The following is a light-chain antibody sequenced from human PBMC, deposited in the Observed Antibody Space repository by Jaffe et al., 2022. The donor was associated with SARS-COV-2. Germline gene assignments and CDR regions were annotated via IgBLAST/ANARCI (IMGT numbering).Light chain of an antibody. J-gene: IGKJ1*01. Sequence: DIQMTQFPSTLSASVGDRVTITCRASQSVSRWLAWYQQKPGEAPKLLIYEASTLKSGVPSRFSGTKSGTEFTLTISALQPDDFATYYCQQYNSYSTFGQGTKVEIK. CDR3: QQYNSYST. CDR1: QSVSRW. V-gene: IGKV1-5*03. CDR2: EAS.